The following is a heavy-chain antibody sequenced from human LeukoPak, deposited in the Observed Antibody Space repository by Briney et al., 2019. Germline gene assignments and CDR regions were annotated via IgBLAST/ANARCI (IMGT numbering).Heavy chain of an antibody. J-gene: IGHJ4*02. CDR2: IYYSGST. D-gene: IGHD3-22*01. CDR3: AKDPPRYYYDSSGYYPPDY. CDR1: GGSISSYY. Sequence: SETLPLTCTVSGGSISSYYWSWIRQPPGKGLEWIGYIYYSGSTNYNPSLKSRVTISVDTSKNQFSLKLSSVTAADTAVYYCAKDPPRYYYDSSGYYPPDYWGQGTLVTVSS. V-gene: IGHV4-59*01.